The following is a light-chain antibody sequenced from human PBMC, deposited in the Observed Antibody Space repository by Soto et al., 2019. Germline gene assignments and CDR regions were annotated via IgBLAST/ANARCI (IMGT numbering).Light chain of an antibody. V-gene: IGKV3-15*01. CDR2: GAA. Sequence: EIVMTQSPATLSVSPGERATLSCRASQSVGSDLAWYQQKPGQAPRLLIYGAATRATDIPARFSGSGSGTEFTLTISSLQSEDSAVYYCKQYNNWPPYTFGQGTKLEIK. J-gene: IGKJ2*01. CDR3: KQYNNWPPYT. CDR1: QSVGSD.